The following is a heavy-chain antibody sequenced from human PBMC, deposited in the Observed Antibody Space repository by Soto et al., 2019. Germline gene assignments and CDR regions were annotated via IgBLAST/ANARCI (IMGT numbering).Heavy chain of an antibody. Sequence: QVQLVESGGGVVQPGRSLRLSCAASGFTFSSYGMHWVRQAPGKGLEWVAIISFDGSNKYYADSVKGRFTISRDNSKNTLYLQMNSLRADDTALYYCAKDLFELERRGRMDVWGQGTTVIVSS. CDR2: ISFDGSNK. D-gene: IGHD1-1*01. J-gene: IGHJ6*02. V-gene: IGHV3-30*18. CDR3: AKDLFELERRGRMDV. CDR1: GFTFSSYG.